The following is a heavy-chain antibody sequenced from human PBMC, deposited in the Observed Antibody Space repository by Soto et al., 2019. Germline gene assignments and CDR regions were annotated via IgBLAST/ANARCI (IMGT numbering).Heavy chain of an antibody. Sequence: QVQLVQSGAEVKKPGSSVKVSCKASGGSFGNYIITWVRQAPGQGLEWMGGIIPTLGTANYPQKLQGRVTLTADKSTGTAYMELSSVRSEDAALYFCGRDVARRDDYSGIDVWGHATGVTVSS. V-gene: IGHV1-69*06. J-gene: IGHJ6*02. CDR1: GGSFGNYI. D-gene: IGHD5-12*01. CDR3: GRDVARRDDYSGIDV. CDR2: IIPTLGTA.